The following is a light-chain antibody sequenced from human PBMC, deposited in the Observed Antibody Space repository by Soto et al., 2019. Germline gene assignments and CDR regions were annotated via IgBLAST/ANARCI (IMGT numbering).Light chain of an antibody. J-gene: IGKJ1*01. Sequence: EIVMTQSPSTLSLSPGERATLSCSASQSVSSNLAWYQQKPGQAPRLLIYGASTRATGIPARFSGSGSGTEFTLTISSLQSEDFAVYYCQQYNKWPRTFGQGTKVDIK. CDR3: QQYNKWPRT. CDR1: QSVSSN. V-gene: IGKV3-15*01. CDR2: GAS.